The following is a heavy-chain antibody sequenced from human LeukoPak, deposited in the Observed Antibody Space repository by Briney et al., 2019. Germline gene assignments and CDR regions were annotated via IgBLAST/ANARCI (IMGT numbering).Heavy chain of an antibody. Sequence: SEALSLTCAVYGGSFSGYYWSWIRQPPGKGLEWIGEINHSGSTNYNPSLKSRVTISVDTSKNQFSLKLSSVTAADTAVYYCARHWNPDYYDSSGYYWYWYFDYWGQGTLVTVSS. CDR2: INHSGST. D-gene: IGHD3-22*01. CDR1: GGSFSGYY. CDR3: ARHWNPDYYDSSGYYWYWYFDY. V-gene: IGHV4-34*01. J-gene: IGHJ4*02.